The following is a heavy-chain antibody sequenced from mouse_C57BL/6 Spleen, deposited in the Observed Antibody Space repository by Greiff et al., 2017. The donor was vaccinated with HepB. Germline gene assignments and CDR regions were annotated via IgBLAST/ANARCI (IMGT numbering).Heavy chain of an antibody. CDR1: GYTFTDYN. J-gene: IGHJ4*01. V-gene: IGHV1-18*01. Sequence: EVKLQQSGPELVKPGASVKIPCKASGYTFTDYNMDWVKQSHGKSLEWIGDINPNNGGTIYNQKFKGKATLTVDKSSSTAYMELRSLTSEDTAVYYCARKGPYGNYVRDYAMDYWGQGTSVTVSS. CDR3: ARKGPYGNYVRDYAMDY. CDR2: INPNNGGT. D-gene: IGHD2-1*01.